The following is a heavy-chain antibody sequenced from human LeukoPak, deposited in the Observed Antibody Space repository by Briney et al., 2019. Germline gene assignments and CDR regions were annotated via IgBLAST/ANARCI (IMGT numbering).Heavy chain of an antibody. CDR1: GYTFTSYG. Sequence: ASVKVSCKASGYTFTSYGISWVRQAPGQGLEWMGWISAYNGNINYAQKLQGGVTMTTDTSTSTAYMELRSLRSDDTAVYYCARDRGNRGSYYFCPFDYWGQGTLVTVSS. CDR3: ARDRGNRGSYYFCPFDY. D-gene: IGHD3-10*01. CDR2: ISAYNGNI. J-gene: IGHJ4*02. V-gene: IGHV1-18*01.